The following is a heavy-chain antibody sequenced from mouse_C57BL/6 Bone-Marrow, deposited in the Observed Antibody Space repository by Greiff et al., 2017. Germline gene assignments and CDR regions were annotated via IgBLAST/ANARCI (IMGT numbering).Heavy chain of an antibody. D-gene: IGHD1-1*01. V-gene: IGHV1-54*01. CDR1: GYAFTNYL. J-gene: IGHJ1*03. CDR2: INPGSGGT. Sequence: VKLQQSGAELVRPGTSVKVSCKASGYAFTNYLIEWVKQRPGQGLEWIGVINPGSGGTNYNEKFKGKATLTADKSSSTAYMQLSSLTSEDSAVYFCARSSIKGYFDVWGTGTTVTVSS. CDR3: ARSSIKGYFDV.